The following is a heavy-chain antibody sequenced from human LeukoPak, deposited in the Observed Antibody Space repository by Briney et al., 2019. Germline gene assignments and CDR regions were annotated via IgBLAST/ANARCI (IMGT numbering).Heavy chain of an antibody. J-gene: IGHJ4*02. CDR3: VRRAVSGEEALDFDY. Sequence: GGSLRLSCAASGFTFDDYGMSWVRQAPGKGLEWVASISSRSSYIYYGGSVKGRFTVSRDNARNSVYLQMNSLRVEDTAVYYCVRRAVSGEEALDFDYWGQGTLVTVSS. V-gene: IGHV3-21*01. D-gene: IGHD6-19*01. CDR2: ISSRSSYI. CDR1: GFTFDDYG.